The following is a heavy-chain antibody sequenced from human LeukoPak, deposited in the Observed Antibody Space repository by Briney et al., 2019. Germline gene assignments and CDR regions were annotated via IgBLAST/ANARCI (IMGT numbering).Heavy chain of an antibody. CDR1: GGSISSSSSY. V-gene: IGHV4-39*01. J-gene: IGHJ4*02. CDR2: IYYSGST. Sequence: PSETLSLTCTVSGGSISSSSSYWGWIRQPPGKGLEWIGSIYYSGSTYYNPSLKSRVTISVDTSKNQFSLKLSSVTAADTAVYYCARQYEQQLVDYWGQGTLVTVSS. D-gene: IGHD6-13*01. CDR3: ARQYEQQLVDY.